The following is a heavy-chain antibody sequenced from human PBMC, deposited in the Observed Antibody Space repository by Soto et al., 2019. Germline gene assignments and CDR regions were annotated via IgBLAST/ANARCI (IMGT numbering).Heavy chain of an antibody. CDR1: GFTFGDYA. J-gene: IGHJ6*02. V-gene: IGHV3-49*04. CDR2: IRSKAYGGTT. Sequence: GGSLRLYCTTSGFTFGDYAMSWVRQAPGKGLEWVGFIRSKAYGGTTEYAASVKGRFTISRDDSKNTLYLQMNSLKTEDTAVYYCTTVPYYYGMDVWGQGTTVTVS. CDR3: TTVPYYYGMDV.